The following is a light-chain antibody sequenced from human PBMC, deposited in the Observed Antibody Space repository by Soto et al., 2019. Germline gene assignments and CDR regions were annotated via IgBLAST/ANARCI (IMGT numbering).Light chain of an antibody. J-gene: IGKJ1*01. CDR2: AAS. CDR1: QSISSY. V-gene: IGKV1-39*01. CDR3: QQSYSTPWT. Sequence: DIQMTQSPSSLSASVGDRVTITCRASQSISSYLNWYQQKPGKAPKLLIYAASSLQSGVPSRFSGSGSGTDFTLTTSSLQPEDFATYYCQQSYSTPWTFGQGTKV.